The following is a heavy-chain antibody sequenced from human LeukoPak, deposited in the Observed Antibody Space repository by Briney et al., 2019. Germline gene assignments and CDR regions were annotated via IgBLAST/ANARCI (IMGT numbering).Heavy chain of an antibody. J-gene: IGHJ4*02. Sequence: GRSLRLSCAASGFTFSSYAMHWVRQAPGKGLEWVAVISYDGSNKYYADSVKGRFTISRDNSKNTLYLQMNSLRAEDTAVYYCARETGSAVGSTDFDYWGQGTLVTVSS. CDR3: ARETGSAVGSTDFDY. CDR1: GFTFSSYA. CDR2: ISYDGSNK. V-gene: IGHV3-30-3*01. D-gene: IGHD4-17*01.